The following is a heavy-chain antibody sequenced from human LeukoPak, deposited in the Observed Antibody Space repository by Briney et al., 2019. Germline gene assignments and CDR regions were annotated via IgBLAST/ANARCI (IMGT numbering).Heavy chain of an antibody. CDR1: GYTFTSYG. CDR2: ISAYNGNT. CDR3: AREDSILVAAKFDY. J-gene: IGHJ4*02. V-gene: IGHV1-18*01. Sequence: ASVKVSCKASGYTFTSYGISWVRQAPGQGLEWMGWISAYNGNTNYAQKLQGRVTMTTDTSTSTAYMELRSLRSDDTAVYYCAREDSILVAAKFDYWGQGTLVTVSS. D-gene: IGHD6-19*01.